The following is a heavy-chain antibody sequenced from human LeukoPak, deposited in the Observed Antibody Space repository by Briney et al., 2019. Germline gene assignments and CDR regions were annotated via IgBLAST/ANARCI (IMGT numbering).Heavy chain of an antibody. J-gene: IGHJ3*02. D-gene: IGHD3-22*01. CDR1: GFTFSSYW. CDR2: INSDGSST. Sequence: GGSLRLSCAASGFTFSSYWMHWVRQAPGKGLVWVSRINSDGSSTNYADSVKGRFTISRDNAKNTLYLQMNSLRVEDTAVYYCARDPYYYDSSGYYHDAFDIWGQGTMVTVSS. CDR3: ARDPYYYDSSGYYHDAFDI. V-gene: IGHV3-74*01.